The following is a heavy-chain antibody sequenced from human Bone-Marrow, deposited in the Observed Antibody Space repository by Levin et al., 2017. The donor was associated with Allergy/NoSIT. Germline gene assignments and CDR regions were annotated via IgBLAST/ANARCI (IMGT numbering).Heavy chain of an antibody. CDR3: TRHAGYGGFNFDY. J-gene: IGHJ4*02. CDR2: ISKRGST. Sequence: SETLSLTCTVSGAFLSRHLWSWIRQTPGKGLEWIGYISKRGSTDYNPSLKSRVTISEDTSKNQFSLTLNSVSTADTTVYYGTRHAGYGGFNFDYWGQGTLVTVSS. D-gene: IGHD5-18*01. CDR1: GAFLSRHL. V-gene: IGHV4-59*11.